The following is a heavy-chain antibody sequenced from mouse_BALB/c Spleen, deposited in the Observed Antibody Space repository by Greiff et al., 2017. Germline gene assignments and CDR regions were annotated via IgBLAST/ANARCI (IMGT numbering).Heavy chain of an antibody. CDR1: GFTFSSYA. V-gene: IGHV5-9-4*01. CDR2: ISSGGSYT. CDR3: ARWYGNYGYAMDY. Sequence: EVQLVESGGGLVKPGGSLKLSCAASGFTFSSYAMSWVRQSPEKRLEWVAEISSGGSYTYYPDTVTGRFTISRDNAKNTLYLEMSSLRSEDTAMYYCARWYGNYGYAMDYWGQGTSVTVSS. D-gene: IGHD2-10*02. J-gene: IGHJ4*01.